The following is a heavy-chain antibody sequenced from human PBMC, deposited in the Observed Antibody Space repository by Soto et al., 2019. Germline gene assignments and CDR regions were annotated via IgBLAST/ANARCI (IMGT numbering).Heavy chain of an antibody. Sequence: GGSLRLSCAASGFTFSSYGMHWVRQAPGKGLEWVAVIWSDGSNKYYADTVKGRFTIYRDNSKNMLSLQMENLTPEDTAVYYCVTEDESSGHAGTFHHWGQGTQVTVSS. CDR3: VTEDESSGHAGTFHH. D-gene: IGHD3-22*01. J-gene: IGHJ1*01. CDR2: IWSDGSNK. V-gene: IGHV3-30*02. CDR1: GFTFSSYG.